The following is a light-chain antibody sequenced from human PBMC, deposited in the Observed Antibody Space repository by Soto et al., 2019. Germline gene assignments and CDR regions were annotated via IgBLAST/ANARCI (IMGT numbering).Light chain of an antibody. CDR1: QGVVSY. V-gene: IGKV3-11*01. CDR2: DTS. J-gene: IGKJ1*01. CDR3: QQRSNGLWT. Sequence: EIVLTQSPATLSLSPRQRATLSCRATQGVVSYLNWYQQKPGQAPRLLIYDTSTRATGIPARFSGSGSVTDFTLTISSLDPEDFAVYYCQQRSNGLWTFGQGTKVDIK.